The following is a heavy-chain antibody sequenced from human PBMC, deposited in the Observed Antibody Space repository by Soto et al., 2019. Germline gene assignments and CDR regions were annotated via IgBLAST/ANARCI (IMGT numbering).Heavy chain of an antibody. CDR3: ARAPMVLSRSYFDS. J-gene: IGHJ4*02. Sequence: SETLSLTCTVSGGSISNFYWSWIRQPPGKGLEWIGYISYSGNTNYNPSLRSRVSISVDTSKNQLSLNLTSVTAADTAVYYCARAPMVLSRSYFDSWGQGTPVTVSS. CDR1: GGSISNFY. D-gene: IGHD2-8*01. V-gene: IGHV4-59*01. CDR2: ISYSGNT.